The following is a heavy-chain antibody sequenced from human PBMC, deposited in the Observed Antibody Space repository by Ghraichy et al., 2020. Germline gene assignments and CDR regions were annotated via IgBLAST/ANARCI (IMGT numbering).Heavy chain of an antibody. Sequence: GGSLRLSCAASGFTFSSYGMNWVRQAPGKGLEWVSAISGGGGSKYYADSVKGRFTISRDNAKNTLYLQMNSLRAEDTAVYYCARRVDTGVALDYWGQGSLVTVSS. V-gene: IGHV3-23*01. CDR1: GFTFSSYG. CDR2: ISGGGGSK. J-gene: IGHJ4*02. D-gene: IGHD5-18*01. CDR3: ARRVDTGVALDY.